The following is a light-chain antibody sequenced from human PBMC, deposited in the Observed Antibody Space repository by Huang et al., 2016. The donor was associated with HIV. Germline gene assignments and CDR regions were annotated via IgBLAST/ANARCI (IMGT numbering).Light chain of an antibody. J-gene: IGKJ1*01. CDR2: GAS. CDR1: QDIGNF. CDR3: QRYDSAPRA. Sequence: DIQMTQSPSSLSASPGVRVTLSCRANQDIGNFLAWYQHKLGGVPRLLIYGASTLQSGVPSRFSGRGSGTDFTLTITSFQPDDVATYYCQRYDSAPRAFGQGTKVEI. V-gene: IGKV1-27*01.